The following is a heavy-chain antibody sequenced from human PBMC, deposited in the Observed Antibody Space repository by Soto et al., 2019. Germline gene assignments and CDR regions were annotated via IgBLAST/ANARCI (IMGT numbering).Heavy chain of an antibody. V-gene: IGHV4-59*01. CDR2: IYYSGST. D-gene: IGHD1-26*01. Sequence: SETLSLTCTVSGGSISSYYWSWIRQPPGKGLEWIGFIYYSGSTNYNPSLKSRVTISVDTSKNQFSLRLNSVTAADTAVYHCARDGVGATAPFDYWGQGTLVTVSS. J-gene: IGHJ4*02. CDR3: ARDGVGATAPFDY. CDR1: GGSISSYY.